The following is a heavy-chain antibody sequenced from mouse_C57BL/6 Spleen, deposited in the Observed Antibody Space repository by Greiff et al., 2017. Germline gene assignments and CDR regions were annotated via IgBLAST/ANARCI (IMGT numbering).Heavy chain of an antibody. D-gene: IGHD1-2*01. Sequence: EVQVVESGGGLVKPGGSLKLSCAASGFTFSSYAMSWVRQTPEKRLEWVATISDGGSYTYYPDNVKGRFTISRDNAKNNLYLQMSHLKSEDTAMYYCARDNTTAILDYWGQGTTLTVSS. J-gene: IGHJ2*01. V-gene: IGHV5-4*01. CDR1: GFTFSSYA. CDR2: ISDGGSYT. CDR3: ARDNTTAILDY.